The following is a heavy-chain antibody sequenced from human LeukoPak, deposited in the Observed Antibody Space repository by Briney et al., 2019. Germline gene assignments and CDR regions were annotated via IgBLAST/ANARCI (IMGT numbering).Heavy chain of an antibody. Sequence: GGSLRLSCAAAGFTFSSYGMHWVRQAPGKGLEWVALIWYDGSNKYYADSVKGRFTISRDNSKNTLYLQMNSLRAEDTAAYYCARELGATDYYYYMDVWGKGTTVTVSS. CDR1: GFTFSSYG. J-gene: IGHJ6*03. V-gene: IGHV3-33*01. CDR2: IWYDGSNK. D-gene: IGHD1-26*01. CDR3: ARELGATDYYYYMDV.